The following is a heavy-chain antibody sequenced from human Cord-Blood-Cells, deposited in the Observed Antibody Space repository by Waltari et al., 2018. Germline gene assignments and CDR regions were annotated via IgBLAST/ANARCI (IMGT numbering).Heavy chain of an antibody. Sequence: QVQLVQSGAEVKKPGPSVKVYCTASGYHFTHYGIRRVRPAPGQGLEWMGWISAYNGNTNYAQKLQGRVTMTTDTSTSTAYMELRSLRSDDTAVYYCARESGGSYWFDPWGQGTLVTVSS. V-gene: IGHV1-18*01. CDR3: ARESGGSYWFDP. CDR2: ISAYNGNT. J-gene: IGHJ5*02. CDR1: GYHFTHYG. D-gene: IGHD2-15*01.